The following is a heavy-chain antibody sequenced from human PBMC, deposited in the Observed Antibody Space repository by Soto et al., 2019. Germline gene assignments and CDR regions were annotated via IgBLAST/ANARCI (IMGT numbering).Heavy chain of an antibody. J-gene: IGHJ6*03. CDR3: HLSDYSKETGYYYYMDV. D-gene: IGHD4-4*01. V-gene: IGHV3-30*03. Sequence: ESGGGVVQPGRSLRLSCAASGFTFSNYDMHWVRQAPGKGLEWVAVISYDGSNKYYADSVKGRFTISRDNSKNTLDLHMNSLRAEDTAVYYLHLSDYSKETGYYYYMDVWCKGTRVTVSS. CDR1: GFTFSNYD. CDR2: ISYDGSNK.